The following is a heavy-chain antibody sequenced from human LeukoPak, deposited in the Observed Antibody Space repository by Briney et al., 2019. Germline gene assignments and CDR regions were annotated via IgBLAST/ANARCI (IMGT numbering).Heavy chain of an antibody. CDR1: GGTFSSYA. D-gene: IGHD4-17*01. CDR3: ARVVRTTVTTYHYYYMDV. V-gene: IGHV1-18*01. Sequence: GASVKVSCKASGGTFSSYAISWVRQAAGQGLEWVGWINAYNGNTNYAQELQGRVTMTTDRSTSTAYMELRSLRSDDTAVYYCARVVRTTVTTYHYYYMDVWGKGTTVTISS. J-gene: IGHJ6*03. CDR2: INAYNGNT.